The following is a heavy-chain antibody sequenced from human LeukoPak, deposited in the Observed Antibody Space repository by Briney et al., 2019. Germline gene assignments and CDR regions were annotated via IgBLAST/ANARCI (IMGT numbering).Heavy chain of an antibody. CDR3: ATKGNNWFDP. CDR2: IDPSDSCT. Sequence: GESLKISCKGSGYSFTSYWISWVRQMPGKGLEWMGRIDPSDSCTNYSPSFQGHVTISADKSISTAYLQWSSLKASDTAMYYCATKGNNWFDPWGQGTLVTVSS. J-gene: IGHJ5*02. CDR1: GYSFTSYW. V-gene: IGHV5-10-1*01.